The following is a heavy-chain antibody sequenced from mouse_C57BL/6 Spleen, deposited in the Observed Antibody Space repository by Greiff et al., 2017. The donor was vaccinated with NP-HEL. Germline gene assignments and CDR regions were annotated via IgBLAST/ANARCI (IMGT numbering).Heavy chain of an antibody. D-gene: IGHD1-1*01. CDR1: GYTFTSYW. CDR3: ARGVVADLYAMDY. Sequence: QVQLQQPGAELVKPGASVKLSCKASGYTFTSYWMQWVKQRPGQGLEWIGEIDPSDSYTTYNQKFKGKATFTVDTSSSTAYLQLSSLTSEDSAVYYCARGVVADLYAMDYWGQGTSVTVSS. V-gene: IGHV1-50*01. J-gene: IGHJ4*01. CDR2: IDPSDSYT.